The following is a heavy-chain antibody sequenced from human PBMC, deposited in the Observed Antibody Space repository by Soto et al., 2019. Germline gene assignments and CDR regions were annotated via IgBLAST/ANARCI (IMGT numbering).Heavy chain of an antibody. CDR2: IDYSGST. CDR3: ARREGPLGPYGMDV. V-gene: IGHV4-30-4*01. D-gene: IGHD3-10*01. J-gene: IGHJ6*02. Sequence: QVQLQESGPGLVKASQTLSLTCTVSGGSISSGDYLWSWIRQPPGKGLEWIGYIDYSGSTYYNPSLKSRITISVDMSKNQFSLKLSSVTAADTAVYYCARREGPLGPYGMDVWGQGTTVTVSS. CDR1: GGSISSGDYL.